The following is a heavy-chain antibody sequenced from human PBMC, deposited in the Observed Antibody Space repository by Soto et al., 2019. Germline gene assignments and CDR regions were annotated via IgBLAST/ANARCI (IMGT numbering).Heavy chain of an antibody. J-gene: IGHJ3*02. CDR1: GGSISSGGYS. CDR3: ARASMIVVVFDI. D-gene: IGHD3-22*01. V-gene: IGHV4-30-2*05. CDR2: IYHSGST. Sequence: PSETLSLTCAVSGGSISSGGYSWSWIRQPPGKGLEWIGYIYHSGSTYYNPSLKSRVTISVDTSKNQFSLKLSSVTAADTAVYYCARASMIVVVFDIWGQGTMVTVSS.